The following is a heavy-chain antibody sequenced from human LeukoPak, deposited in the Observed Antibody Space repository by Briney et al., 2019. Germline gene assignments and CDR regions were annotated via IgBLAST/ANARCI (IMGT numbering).Heavy chain of an antibody. V-gene: IGHV4-59*12. CDR2: IYYSGST. D-gene: IGHD3-10*01. Sequence: SETLSLTCTVSGGSISSYYWSWIRQPPGKGLEWIGNIYYSGSTYYNPSLKSRVNISVDTSKNQFPLKLTSVTAADTAVYYCARSQFYGSGSYQGRWFDPWGQGTLVTVSS. CDR1: GGSISSYY. CDR3: ARSQFYGSGSYQGRWFDP. J-gene: IGHJ5*02.